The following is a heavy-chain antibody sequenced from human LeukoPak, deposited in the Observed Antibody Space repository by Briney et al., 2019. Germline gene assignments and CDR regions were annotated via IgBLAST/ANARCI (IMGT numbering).Heavy chain of an antibody. V-gene: IGHV4-59*01. Sequence: SETLSLTCTVSVGSISSYYWIWIRQPPGKGLEWIGYIYYSGSTNYNPYLKSRVTISVDTSKNQFSLKLSSVTAADTAVYYCARETTYPLDAFDIWGQGTMVTVSS. J-gene: IGHJ3*02. CDR3: ARETTYPLDAFDI. CDR1: VGSISSYY. D-gene: IGHD1-1*01. CDR2: IYYSGST.